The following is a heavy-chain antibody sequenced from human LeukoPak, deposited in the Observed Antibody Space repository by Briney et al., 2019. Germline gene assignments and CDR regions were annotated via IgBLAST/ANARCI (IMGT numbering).Heavy chain of an antibody. V-gene: IGHV1-2*02. CDR2: IDPNTGGT. CDR1: EYTFTGSY. D-gene: IGHD5-12*01. J-gene: IGHJ4*02. Sequence: ASVKVSCKASEYTFTGSYMHWVRQAPGQGLEWMGWIDPNTGGTNYAQKFQGRVTMTWNTAISTAYMELSSLTSEDTAVYYCATTLRNKPPWGQGTLVTVSS. CDR3: ATTLRNKPP.